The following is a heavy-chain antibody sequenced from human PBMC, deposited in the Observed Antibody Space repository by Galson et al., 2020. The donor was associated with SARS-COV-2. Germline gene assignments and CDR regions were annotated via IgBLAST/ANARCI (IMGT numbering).Heavy chain of an antibody. CDR3: ARGDGYNSLIDY. J-gene: IGHJ4*02. CDR2: VYYSGST. V-gene: IGHV4-39*01. D-gene: IGHD5-12*01. CDR1: GGSVTNTNNY. Sequence: ASETLSLTCTVSGGSVTNTNNYWAWIRQSPGQGLEYIGSVYYSGSTYYNPSLESRLTLSVDTSKNQLSLKLISVTAADAAVYYCARGDGYNSLIDYWGQGTLVTVSA.